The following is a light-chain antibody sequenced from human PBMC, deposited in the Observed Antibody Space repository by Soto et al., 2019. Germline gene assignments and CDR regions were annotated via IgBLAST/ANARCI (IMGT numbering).Light chain of an antibody. V-gene: IGKV3-20*01. CDR3: QQYGSSRTWT. CDR1: QSVSSSY. Sequence: EIVLTQSPGTLSLSPGERATHSCRASQSVSSSYLAWYQQKPGQAPRLLIYGASSRATGIPDRFSGSGSGTDFTLTISRLEPEDFAVYYCQQYGSSRTWTFGQGTKVDI. J-gene: IGKJ1*01. CDR2: GAS.